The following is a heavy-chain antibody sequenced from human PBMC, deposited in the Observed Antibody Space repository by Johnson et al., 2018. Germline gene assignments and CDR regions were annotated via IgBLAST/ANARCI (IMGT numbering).Heavy chain of an antibody. Sequence: VQLVQSGGGSVQPGGSXRLSCAASGFTFSSYAMNWVRQAPGKGLEWVSVISGSGGTTYHADSVKGRFTISRDNSNYMLYLQMNSLRAEDTAVYYCAKDHGGSYRYWYFDLWGRGTLVTVSS. J-gene: IGHJ2*01. CDR1: GFTFSSYA. CDR3: AKDHGGSYRYWYFDL. D-gene: IGHD1-26*01. V-gene: IGHV3-23*04. CDR2: ISGSGGTT.